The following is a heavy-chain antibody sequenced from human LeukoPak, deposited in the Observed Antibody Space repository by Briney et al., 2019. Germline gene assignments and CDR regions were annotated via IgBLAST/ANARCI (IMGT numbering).Heavy chain of an antibody. CDR2: IKQDRSEK. CDR1: EFTFPMYW. CDR3: ARGRGGYSSSWLDY. J-gene: IGHJ4*02. D-gene: IGHD6-13*01. V-gene: IGHV3-7*01. Sequence: PGGSLRLSCAASEFTFPMYWMTWVRQAPGKGVEWVADIKQDRSEKYYVDSVKGRFTISRDNAKNSLYLQMNSLRAEDTAVYYCARGRGGYSSSWLDYWGQGTLVTVSS.